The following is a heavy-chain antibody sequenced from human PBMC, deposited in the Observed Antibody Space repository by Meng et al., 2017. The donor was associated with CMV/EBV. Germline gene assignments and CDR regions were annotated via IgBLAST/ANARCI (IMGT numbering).Heavy chain of an antibody. Sequence: GGSLRLSCAASGFTFSSYAMHWVRQAPGKGLEWVAVISYDGSNKYYADSAKGRFTISRDNSKNTLYLQMNSLRAEDTAVYYCARGGIAARPFKVDYWGQGTLVTVSS. J-gene: IGHJ4*02. CDR2: ISYDGSNK. V-gene: IGHV3-30-3*01. CDR3: ARGGIAARPFKVDY. CDR1: GFTFSSYA. D-gene: IGHD6-6*01.